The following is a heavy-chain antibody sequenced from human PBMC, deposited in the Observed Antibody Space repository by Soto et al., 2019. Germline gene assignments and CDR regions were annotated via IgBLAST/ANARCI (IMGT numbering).Heavy chain of an antibody. CDR2: ISPMFGAA. V-gene: IGHV1-69*19. J-gene: IGHJ4*02. Sequence: QVQLVQSGAEMKKPGSSVKVSCQSSGGTFNTYAMNWVRQAPGQGPEWMGDISPMFGAANYAPKFHGRVTIPADESTGTSYMQLSSLTSEDTALYFCAREVQVHTPAFVYWGQGTLVTVSS. CDR1: GGTFNTYA. CDR3: AREVQVHTPAFVY. D-gene: IGHD3-10*01.